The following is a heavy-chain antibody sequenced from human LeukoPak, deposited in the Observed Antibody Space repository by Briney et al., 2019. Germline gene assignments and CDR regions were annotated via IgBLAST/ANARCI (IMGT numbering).Heavy chain of an antibody. CDR2: IKADESGT. Sequence: GGSLRLFCAASVFTIGPYAMHCVRQGRGRGLEWVSVIKADESGTFYADTVRGRFTTSRDNNKKSLYLQMNSLTSEDTALYYCATWAFYHNLDVWGQGTTVIVSS. D-gene: IGHD2/OR15-2a*01. J-gene: IGHJ6*02. V-gene: IGHV3-43*02. CDR3: ATWAFYHNLDV. CDR1: VFTIGPYA.